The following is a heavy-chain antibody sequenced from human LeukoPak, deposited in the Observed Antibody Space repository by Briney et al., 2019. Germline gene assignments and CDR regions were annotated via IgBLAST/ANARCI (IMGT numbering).Heavy chain of an antibody. J-gene: IGHJ4*02. D-gene: IGHD7-27*01. V-gene: IGHV1-18*01. CDR1: GYTFTSYG. CDR3: ARGTIGPTGDWWKPPDYFDY. Sequence: GASVKVSCKASGYTFTSYGISWVRQAPGQGLEWMGWISAYNGNTNYAQKLQGRVTMTTDTSTSTAYMELRSLRSDDTAVYYCARGTIGPTGDWWKPPDYFDYWGQGTLVTVSS. CDR2: ISAYNGNT.